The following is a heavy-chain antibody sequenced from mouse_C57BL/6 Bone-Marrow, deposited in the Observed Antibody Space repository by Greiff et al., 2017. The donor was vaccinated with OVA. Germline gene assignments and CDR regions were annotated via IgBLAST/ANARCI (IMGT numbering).Heavy chain of an antibody. Sequence: VQLQQSGAELVMPGASVKLSCKASGYTFTSYWMHWVKQRPGQGLEWIGEIDPSDSYTNYNQKFKGKSTLTVDKSSSTAYMQLSRLTSENSAVYYRARKGIDYGSMYYFDYWGQGTTLTVSA. CDR1: GYTFTSYW. CDR3: ARKGIDYGSMYYFDY. J-gene: IGHJ2*01. D-gene: IGHD2-1*01. V-gene: IGHV1-69*01. CDR2: IDPSDSYT.